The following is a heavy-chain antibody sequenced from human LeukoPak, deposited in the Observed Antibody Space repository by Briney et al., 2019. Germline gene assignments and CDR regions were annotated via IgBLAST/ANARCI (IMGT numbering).Heavy chain of an antibody. Sequence: QPGSSLRLSCVASGLTFSRYSMHWVRQAPGKGLEWVAVVSDDGGTVYYAESVKGRFTIARDNSKNTMYLQMNSLRADDTAVFYCTKEAATGSRYSFDYWGQGTLVTVSS. D-gene: IGHD1-1*01. V-gene: IGHV3-30*18. J-gene: IGHJ4*02. CDR1: GLTFSRYS. CDR2: VSDDGGTV. CDR3: TKEAATGSRYSFDY.